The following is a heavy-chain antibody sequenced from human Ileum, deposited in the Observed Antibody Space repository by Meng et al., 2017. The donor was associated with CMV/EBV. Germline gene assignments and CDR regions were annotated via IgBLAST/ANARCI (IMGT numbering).Heavy chain of an antibody. CDR2: ISSNGGST. Sequence: SGFSFSSYAMRWVRQAPWKGLESVSAISSNGGSTYYADSVKGRFTISRDNSKNTLYLQMGSLRAEDMAVYYCARGVVPAAIGYYFDYWGQGTLVTVSS. D-gene: IGHD2-2*02. CDR1: GFSFSSYA. CDR3: ARGVVPAAIGYYFDY. J-gene: IGHJ4*02. V-gene: IGHV3-64*02.